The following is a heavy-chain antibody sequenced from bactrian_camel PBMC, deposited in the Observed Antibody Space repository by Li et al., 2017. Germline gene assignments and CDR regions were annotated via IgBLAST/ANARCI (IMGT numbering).Heavy chain of an antibody. V-gene: IGHV3S40*01. J-gene: IGHJ4*01. D-gene: IGHD1*01. CDR1: GYSVSTGY. CDR3: AASLLPSRECTLTESKYAY. Sequence: VQLVESGGGLVQPGGSLRLSCAASGYSVSTGYMAWFRQAPGKEREGIAAIYRGGGRTWYADSVKGRSAISQDQGVNTVFLQMNSLKPEDTALYYCAASLLPSRECTLTESKYAYWGQGTQVTVS. CDR2: IYRGGGRT.